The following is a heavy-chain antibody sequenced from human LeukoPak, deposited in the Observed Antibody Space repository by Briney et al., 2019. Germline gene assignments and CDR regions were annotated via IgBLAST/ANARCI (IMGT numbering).Heavy chain of an antibody. Sequence: SVKVSCKASGGTFSSYAISWVRQAPGQGLEWMGGIIPFFGTANFAQKFQGRVTITADESTSTAYMELSSLRSEDTAVYYCALLDTAMVPIAEYFHHWGQGALVTVSS. CDR2: IIPFFGTA. CDR1: GGTFSSYA. D-gene: IGHD5-18*01. J-gene: IGHJ1*01. V-gene: IGHV1-69*13. CDR3: ALLDTAMVPIAEYFHH.